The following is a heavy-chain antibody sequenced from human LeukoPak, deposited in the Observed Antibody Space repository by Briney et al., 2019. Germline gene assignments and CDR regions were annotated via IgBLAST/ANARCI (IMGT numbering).Heavy chain of an antibody. Sequence: SETLSLTCTVSGGSISSYYWSWIRQPPGKGLEWIGYIYTSGSTNYNPSLKSRVTISVDTSKKQFSLKLSSVTAADTAVYYCARESITTFGVVIDYWGQGTLVTVSS. J-gene: IGHJ4*02. CDR1: GGSISSYY. D-gene: IGHD3-3*01. CDR2: IYTSGST. CDR3: ARESITTFGVVIDY. V-gene: IGHV4-4*09.